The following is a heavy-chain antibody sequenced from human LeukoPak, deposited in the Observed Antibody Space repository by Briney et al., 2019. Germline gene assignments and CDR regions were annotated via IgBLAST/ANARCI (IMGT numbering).Heavy chain of an antibody. CDR3: ARVGNNYGYYFDY. D-gene: IGHD3-10*01. CDR2: IYYSGST. J-gene: IGHJ4*02. CDR1: GGSISSSGYY. V-gene: IGHV4-31*03. Sequence: SETLSLTCTVSGGSISSSGYYWSWIRQHPGKGLEWIGYIYYSGSTYYNPPLKSRVTISVDTSKNQFSLKLSSVTATDTAVYYCARVGNNYGYYFDYWGQGTLVTVSS.